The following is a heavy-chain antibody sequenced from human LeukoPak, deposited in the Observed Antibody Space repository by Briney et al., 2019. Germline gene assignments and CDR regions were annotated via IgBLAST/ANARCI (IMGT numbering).Heavy chain of an antibody. V-gene: IGHV4-39*07. CDR1: GGSISSSSYY. CDR2: IYYSGST. CDR3: ARVGPVLSNYDILTGCQPL. J-gene: IGHJ4*02. Sequence: SETLSLTCTVPGGSISSSSYYWGWIRQPPGKGLEWIGSIYYSGSTYYNPSLKSRVTISVDTSKNQFSLKLSSVTAADTAVYYCARVGPVLSNYDILTGCQPLWGQGTLVTVSS. D-gene: IGHD3-9*01.